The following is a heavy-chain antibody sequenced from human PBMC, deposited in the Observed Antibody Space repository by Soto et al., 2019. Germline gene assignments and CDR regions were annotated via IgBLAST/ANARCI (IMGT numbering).Heavy chain of an antibody. CDR2: IKQDGTEI. Sequence: EVHLVESGGGLVQPGGSLRLSCAASGFTLSSFLMNWVRQAPGKGLEWVANIKQDGTEIHYVASVRGRFTISRDNAKNSLYLQMNSLRAEDTALYYCATYRCDTTSCSFSSFDYWGQGTMVTVSS. D-gene: IGHD2-2*01. J-gene: IGHJ4*02. V-gene: IGHV3-7*01. CDR1: GFTLSSFL. CDR3: ATYRCDTTSCSFSSFDY.